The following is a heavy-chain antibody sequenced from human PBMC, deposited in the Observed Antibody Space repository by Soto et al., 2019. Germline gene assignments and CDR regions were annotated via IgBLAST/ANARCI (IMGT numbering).Heavy chain of an antibody. D-gene: IGHD2-21*01. Sequence: QVHLVESGGGVVQPGRSLRLSCEASGFTFSSDPMHWVRQPPGKGLEWVAVISSDGGKIYYADSVEGRFTISRDTAKNTVDLHMNSLRPEVTAVYYCARDQWVGMHGEFDYWGQGTLVTVSS. V-gene: IGHV3-30-3*01. CDR2: ISSDGGKI. CDR3: ARDQWVGMHGEFDY. J-gene: IGHJ4*02. CDR1: GFTFSSDP.